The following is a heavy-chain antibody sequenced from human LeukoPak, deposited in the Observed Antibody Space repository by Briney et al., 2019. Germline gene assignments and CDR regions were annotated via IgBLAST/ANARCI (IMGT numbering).Heavy chain of an antibody. CDR2: IYTSGNT. J-gene: IGHJ4*02. V-gene: IGHV4-61*02. CDR1: GGSIGSGTYY. D-gene: IGHD2-21*02. Sequence: SETLSLTCTVSGGSIGSGTYYWSWIRQPAGKGLEWIGRIYTSGNTNYNPSLKSRVTISVDTSKNQFSLKLGSVIAADTAVYYCARDRDCGGDCYTFDYWGQGTLVTVSS. CDR3: ARDRDCGGDCYTFDY.